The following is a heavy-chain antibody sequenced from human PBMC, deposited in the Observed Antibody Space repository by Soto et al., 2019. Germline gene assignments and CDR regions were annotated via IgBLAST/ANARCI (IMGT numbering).Heavy chain of an antibody. D-gene: IGHD5-18*01. CDR2: INHSGST. CDR3: ARADVDTAMVYFDY. J-gene: IGHJ4*02. V-gene: IGHV4-34*01. Sequence: QVQLQQWGAGLLKPSETLSLTCAVYGGSFSCYYWSWIRQPPGKGLEWIGEINHSGSTNYNPSLKSRVTISVDTSKNQFSLKLSSVTAADTAVYYCARADVDTAMVYFDYWGQGTLVTVSS. CDR1: GGSFSCYY.